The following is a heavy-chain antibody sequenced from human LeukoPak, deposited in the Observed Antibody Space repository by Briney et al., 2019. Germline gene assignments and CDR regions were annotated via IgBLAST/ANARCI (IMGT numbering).Heavy chain of an antibody. V-gene: IGHV1-69*04. CDR2: IIPILGIA. D-gene: IGHD2-21*02. CDR1: GGTFSSYA. J-gene: IGHJ4*02. CDR3: ARAHCGGDCYSIVDDY. Sequence: SVKVSCKASGGTFSSYAISWVRQAPGQGLEWMGRIIPILGIANYAQKFQGRVTITADKSTSTAYMELSSLRSEDTAVYYCARAHCGGDCYSIVDDYWGQGTLVTVSS.